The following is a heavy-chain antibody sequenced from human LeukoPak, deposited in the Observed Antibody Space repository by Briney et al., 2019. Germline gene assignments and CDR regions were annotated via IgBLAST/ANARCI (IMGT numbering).Heavy chain of an antibody. CDR1: GFTFSDYY. D-gene: IGHD3-10*01. Sequence: GGSLRLSCAASGFTFSDYYMSWIRQAPGKGPEWVSYISSSGSTIYYADSVKGRFTVSRDNAKNSLYLQMNSLRAEDTAVYYCARAHLPMVRGSFPVIYWGQGTLVTVSS. J-gene: IGHJ4*02. CDR2: ISSSGSTI. CDR3: ARAHLPMVRGSFPVIY. V-gene: IGHV3-11*04.